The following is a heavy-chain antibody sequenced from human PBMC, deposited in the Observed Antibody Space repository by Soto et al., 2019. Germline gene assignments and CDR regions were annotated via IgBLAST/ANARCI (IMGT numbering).Heavy chain of an antibody. J-gene: IGHJ3*02. V-gene: IGHV5-51*01. CDR1: GYSFTSYW. CDR3: ARSYDSSGYYGSRRAFDI. D-gene: IGHD3-22*01. Sequence: GESLKISCKGSGYSFTSYWIGGVRQLPGEGLEWTGIIYPGDSDTRYSPSFQGQVTISADKSISTAYLQWSSLKASDTATYYCARSYDSSGYYGSRRAFDIWGQGTMVTVSS. CDR2: IYPGDSDT.